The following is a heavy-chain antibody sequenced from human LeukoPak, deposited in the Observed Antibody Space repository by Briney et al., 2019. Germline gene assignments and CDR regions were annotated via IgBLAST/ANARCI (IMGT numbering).Heavy chain of an antibody. V-gene: IGHV4-59*12. CDR2: IYYSGST. D-gene: IGHD2-2*01. CDR3: ARDEGSSYPFDY. CDR1: GGSISSYY. J-gene: IGHJ4*02. Sequence: SETLSLTCTVSGGSISSYYWSWIRQPPGKGLEWIGSIYYSGSTYYNPSLKSRVTISVDTSKNQFSLNLSSVTAADTAVYFCARDEGSSYPFDYWGQGTLVTVSS.